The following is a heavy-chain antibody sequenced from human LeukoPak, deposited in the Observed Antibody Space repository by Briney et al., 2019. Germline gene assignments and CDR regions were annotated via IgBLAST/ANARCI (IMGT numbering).Heavy chain of an antibody. CDR2: INPNSGGT. D-gene: IGHD6-19*01. J-gene: IGHJ4*02. Sequence: ASVKVSCKASGYTFTSYDINWVRQAPGQGLEWMGWINPNSGGTNYAQKFQGRVTMTRDTSISTAYMELSRLRSDDTAVYYCARDSQAVAGTNWGQGTLVTVSS. V-gene: IGHV1-2*02. CDR1: GYTFTSYD. CDR3: ARDSQAVAGTN.